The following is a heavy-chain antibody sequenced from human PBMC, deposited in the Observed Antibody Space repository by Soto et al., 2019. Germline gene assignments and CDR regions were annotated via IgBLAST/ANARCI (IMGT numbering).Heavy chain of an antibody. J-gene: IGHJ6*02. D-gene: IGHD4-4*01. V-gene: IGHV4-30-4*01. Sequence: SETLSLTCTVSGGSISSGDYYWRWIRQPPGKGLEWIGYIYYSGSTYYNPSLKSRVTISVDTSKNQFSLKLSSVTAADTAVYYCASGTTVTTGGYYYCYHGMHVCGPGPTVTVFS. CDR1: GGSISSGDYY. CDR3: ASGTTVTTGGYYYCYHGMHV. CDR2: IYYSGST.